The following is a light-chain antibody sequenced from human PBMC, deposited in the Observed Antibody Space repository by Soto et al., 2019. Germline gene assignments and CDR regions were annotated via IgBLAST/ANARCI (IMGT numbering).Light chain of an antibody. CDR3: QQYKDWRT. Sequence: VMTQSPATLSVSPGERATLSCRASQTIDNKLAWYQQRPGQAPRLLIYGASIRATGIPARFSGSGSGTEFTLTISGLQSEDFGVYYCQQYKDWRTFGQGTNVDIK. CDR1: QTIDNK. J-gene: IGKJ1*01. V-gene: IGKV3-15*01. CDR2: GAS.